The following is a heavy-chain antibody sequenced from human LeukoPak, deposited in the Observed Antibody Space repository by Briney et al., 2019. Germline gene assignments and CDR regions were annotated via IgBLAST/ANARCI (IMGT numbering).Heavy chain of an antibody. J-gene: IGHJ6*02. D-gene: IGHD3-22*01. CDR3: ARGTGDSSGYYRYYYYGMDV. Sequence: ASVKVSCKASGYTFTSYDINWVRQATGQGHEWMGWMNPNSGNTGYAQKFQGRVTMTRNTSISTAYMGLSSLRSEDTAVYYCARGTGDSSGYYRYYYYGMDVWGQGTTVTVSS. V-gene: IGHV1-8*01. CDR2: MNPNSGNT. CDR1: GYTFTSYD.